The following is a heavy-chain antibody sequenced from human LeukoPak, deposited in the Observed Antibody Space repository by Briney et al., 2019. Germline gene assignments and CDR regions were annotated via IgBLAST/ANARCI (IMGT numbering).Heavy chain of an antibody. V-gene: IGHV4-61*01. J-gene: IGHJ4*02. CDR2: IYYSGST. CDR3: ARSFYYGSGSYSIDY. CDR1: GGSVSSGSYY. D-gene: IGHD3-10*01. Sequence: SETLSLTCTVSGGSVSSGSYYWSWIRQPPGKGLEWIGYIYYSGSTNYNPSLKSRVTISVDTSKNQFSLKLSSVTAADTAVYYCARSFYYGSGSYSIDYWGQGTLVTVSS.